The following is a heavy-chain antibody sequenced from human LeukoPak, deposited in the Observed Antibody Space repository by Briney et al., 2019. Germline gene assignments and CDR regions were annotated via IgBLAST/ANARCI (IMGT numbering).Heavy chain of an antibody. CDR2: IRKDAGKT. V-gene: IGHV3-30*02. J-gene: IGHJ4*02. CDR1: GLALRSDG. CDR3: ARVRLGEISGWYIFDD. Sequence: GGSLRLSCIASGLALRSDGFQSVRQAPGKGLEWMAFIRKDAGKTHYADSVKGRFSISRDISKNTLYLQMNSSTVTDAAVYYCARVRLGEISGWYIFDDWGQGTLVTVSS. D-gene: IGHD6-19*01.